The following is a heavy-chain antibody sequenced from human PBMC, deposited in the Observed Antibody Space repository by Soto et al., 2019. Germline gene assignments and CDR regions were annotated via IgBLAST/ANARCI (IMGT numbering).Heavy chain of an antibody. Sequence: PGGSLRLSCAASGFTFDDYTMDWVRQAPGKGLEWVSLISWDGGSTYYADSVKGRFTISRDNSKNSLYLQMNSLRTEDTALYYCAKNSENWGGYYFDYWGQGTLVTVSS. CDR3: AKNSENWGGYYFDY. V-gene: IGHV3-43*01. J-gene: IGHJ4*02. CDR2: ISWDGGST. D-gene: IGHD7-27*01. CDR1: GFTFDDYT.